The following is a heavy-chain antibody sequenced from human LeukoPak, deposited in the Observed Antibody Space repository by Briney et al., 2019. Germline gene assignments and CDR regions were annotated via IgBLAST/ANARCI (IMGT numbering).Heavy chain of an antibody. D-gene: IGHD6-13*01. CDR2: IYPGDCDT. V-gene: IGHV5-51*01. CDR1: GYCFSSYW. J-gene: IGHJ4*02. CDR3: GSSGGSSSFPCFDS. Sequence: GESLQIFCKGSGYCFSSYWIIWVGQMPGKGLEWMGIIYPGDCDTRYSPSFQGQVTISADKSISTAYLQWSSRKTCNTAIYDSGSSGGSSSFPCFDSWGQGTLVTVSS.